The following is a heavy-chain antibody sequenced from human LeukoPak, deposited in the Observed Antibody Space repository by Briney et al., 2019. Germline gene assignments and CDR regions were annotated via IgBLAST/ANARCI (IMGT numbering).Heavy chain of an antibody. V-gene: IGHV3-21*01. D-gene: IGHD3-22*01. CDR2: ISSSSSYI. CDR3: ARDEEGYYDSSGCIGY. J-gene: IGHJ4*02. CDR1: GFTFSSYS. Sequence: GGSLRLSCAASGFTFSSYSMNWVRQAPGKGLEWVSSISSSSSYIYYADSVKGRFTISRDNAKNSLYLQMNSLRAEDTAVYYCARDEEGYYDSSGCIGYWGQGTLVTVSS.